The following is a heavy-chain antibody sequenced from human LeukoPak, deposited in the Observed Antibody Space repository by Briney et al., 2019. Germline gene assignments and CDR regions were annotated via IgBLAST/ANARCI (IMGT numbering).Heavy chain of an antibody. CDR2: IDTNGGGT. CDR1: GYSFTGYY. V-gene: IGHV1-2*02. J-gene: IGHJ4*02. CDR3: GRGRGKDDY. D-gene: IGHD3-16*01. Sequence: ASVKVSCKASGYSFTGYYMHWVRQAPGQGLEWLGYIDTNGGGTNYEQRFQGRVTMTRDTSISTAYMELSRLTSDDSAVYFCGRGRGKDDYWGQGTLVTVSS.